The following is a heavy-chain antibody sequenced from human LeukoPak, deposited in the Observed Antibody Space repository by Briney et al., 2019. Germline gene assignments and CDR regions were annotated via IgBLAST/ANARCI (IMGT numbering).Heavy chain of an antibody. V-gene: IGHV1-3*01. CDR3: ARGGLEGWWPPEYYFDY. D-gene: IGHD2-15*01. J-gene: IGHJ4*02. CDR2: INAGNGNT. CDR1: GYTFTNYA. Sequence: ASVKVSCKASGYTFTNYAMRWVRQAPGQRLEWMGWINAGNGNTKYSQKFQGRVTITRDTSASTAYMELSSLRSEDTAVYYCARGGLEGWWPPEYYFDYWGQGTLVTVSS.